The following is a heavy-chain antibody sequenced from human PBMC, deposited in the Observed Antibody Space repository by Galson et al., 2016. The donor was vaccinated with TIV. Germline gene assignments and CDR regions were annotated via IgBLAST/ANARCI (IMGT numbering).Heavy chain of an antibody. CDR3: ARDRRHCGNECFLRYYYGMDV. CDR1: GLIVTDNS. J-gene: IGHJ6*02. CDR2: IYDDGEK. Sequence: SLRLSCAASGLIVTDNSMTWVRQAPGKGLEWVALIYDDGEKMYADSVQGRFTLSRDSSKNVLYLQMTSLRGEDTAVYFCARDRRHCGNECFLRYYYGMDVWGQGTTVTVSS. V-gene: IGHV3-66*01. D-gene: IGHD2-21*01.